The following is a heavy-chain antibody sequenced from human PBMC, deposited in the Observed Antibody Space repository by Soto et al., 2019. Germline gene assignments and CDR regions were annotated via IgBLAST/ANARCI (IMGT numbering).Heavy chain of an antibody. D-gene: IGHD4-17*01. CDR3: ARDGRDYGDYVDFDY. CDR1: GFTFSSYS. CDR2: ISSSSSTI. J-gene: IGHJ4*02. V-gene: IGHV3-48*01. Sequence: VQLVESGGGLVQPGGSLRLSCAASGFTFSSYSMNWVRQAPGKGLEWVSYISSSSSTIYYADSVKGRFTISRDNAKNSLYLQMNSLRAEDTAVYYCARDGRDYGDYVDFDYWGQGTLVTVSS.